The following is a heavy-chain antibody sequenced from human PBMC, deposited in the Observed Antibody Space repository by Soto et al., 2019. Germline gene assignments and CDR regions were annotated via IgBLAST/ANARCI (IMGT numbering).Heavy chain of an antibody. CDR1: GGSISPYF. J-gene: IGHJ4*02. Sequence: SETLSLTCSVSGGSISPYFWTWVRQAPGKGLEWIGYISYSGSTNYNPSLKSRLTILLSTSKKQFSLKLTSVTAADTAVYYCASFSSPDYVSLDYWGQGTLVTVSS. CDR3: ASFSSPDYVSLDY. D-gene: IGHD3-10*02. CDR2: ISYSGST. V-gene: IGHV4-59*01.